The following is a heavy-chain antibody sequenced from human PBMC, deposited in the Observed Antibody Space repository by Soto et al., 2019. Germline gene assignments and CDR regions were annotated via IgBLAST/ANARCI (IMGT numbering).Heavy chain of an antibody. J-gene: IGHJ5*02. CDR3: ARDRWMSRANWFDP. CDR2: MNPGSGDT. V-gene: IGHV1-8*01. CDR1: GYSFTNND. D-gene: IGHD3-16*02. Sequence: EASVKVSCKASGYSFTNNDVSWVRQATGQGLEWMGWMNPGSGDTGYAQKFQGRVTMTRDISIATAYMELSSLRSDDTAIYYCARDRWMSRANWFDPWGPGTLVTVSS.